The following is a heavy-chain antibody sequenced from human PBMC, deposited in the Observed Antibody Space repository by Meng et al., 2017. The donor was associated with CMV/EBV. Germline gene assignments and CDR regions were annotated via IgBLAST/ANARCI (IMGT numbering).Heavy chain of an antibody. Sequence: QVQLVQSGAEGKKPGASVKVSCKASGYTFTSYYVHWVRQAPGQGLEWMGIINPSGGSTSYAQKFQGRVTMTRDTSTSTVYMELSSLRSEDTAVYYCAREGEGVVAATPHFDYWGQGTLVTVSS. D-gene: IGHD2-15*01. V-gene: IGHV1-46*01. J-gene: IGHJ4*02. CDR1: GYTFTSYY. CDR2: INPSGGST. CDR3: AREGEGVVAATPHFDY.